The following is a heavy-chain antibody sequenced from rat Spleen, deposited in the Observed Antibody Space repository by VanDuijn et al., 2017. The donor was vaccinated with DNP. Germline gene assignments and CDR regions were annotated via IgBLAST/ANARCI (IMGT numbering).Heavy chain of an antibody. CDR3: ARWEAAFDY. D-gene: IGHD1-2*01. J-gene: IGHJ2*01. CDR2: ISTGGGNT. Sequence: EVQLVESGGGLVQPGRSLKLSCAASGFTFSDYDMTWVRQAPTKGLEWVASISTGGGNTYYRDSVKGRFTISRDNAKSTLYLQMNSLSSEDMATYYCARWEAAFDYWGQGVMVTVSS. CDR1: GFTFSDYD. V-gene: IGHV5S23*01.